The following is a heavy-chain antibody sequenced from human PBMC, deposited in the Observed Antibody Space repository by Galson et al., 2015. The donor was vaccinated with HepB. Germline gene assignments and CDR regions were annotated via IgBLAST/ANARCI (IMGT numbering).Heavy chain of an antibody. CDR2: IIPIFGTA. CDR1: GGTFSSYA. J-gene: IGHJ5*02. D-gene: IGHD3-22*01. V-gene: IGHV1-69*01. Sequence: QSGAEVKKPGESLKISCKASGGTFSSYAISWVRQAPGQGLEWMGGIIPIFGTANYAQKFQGRVTITADESTSTAYMELSSLRSEDTAVYYCAREGAVDYYDSSGYYYGGSWFDPWGQGTLVTVSS. CDR3: AREGAVDYYDSSGYYYGGSWFDP.